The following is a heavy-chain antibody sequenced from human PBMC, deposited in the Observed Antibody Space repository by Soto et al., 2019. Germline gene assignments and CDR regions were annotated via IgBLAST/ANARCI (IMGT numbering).Heavy chain of an antibody. CDR2: INPSGGST. CDR1: GYTFTSYY. V-gene: IGHV1-46*01. Sequence: ASVKVSCKASGYTFTSYYMHWVRQAPGQGLEWMGIINPSGGSTSYAQKFQGRVTMTRDTSTSTVYMELSSLRSEDTAVYYCARMYYDFWSGYQGPIEYYYYGMDVWGQGTTVTVSS. CDR3: ARMYYDFWSGYQGPIEYYYYGMDV. D-gene: IGHD3-3*01. J-gene: IGHJ6*02.